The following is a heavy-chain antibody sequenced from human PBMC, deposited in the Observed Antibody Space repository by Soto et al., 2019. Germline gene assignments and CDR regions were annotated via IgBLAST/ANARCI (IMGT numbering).Heavy chain of an antibody. J-gene: IGHJ6*02. V-gene: IGHV4-34*01. CDR2: INHSGST. CDR3: ARGRGYVYGYNFYGMDV. D-gene: IGHD5-18*01. Sequence: SETLSLTCGVYRGSFSGFYWTWVSQTPGKGLEWIGEINHSGSTNYNPSLKNRVTISVDRSTNYFSLRMTSVTAADAAVYYCARGRGYVYGYNFYGMDVWGQGTTVTVSS. CDR1: RGSFSGFY.